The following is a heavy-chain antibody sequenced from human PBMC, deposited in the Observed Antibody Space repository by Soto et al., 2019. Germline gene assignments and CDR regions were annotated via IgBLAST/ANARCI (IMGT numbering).Heavy chain of an antibody. V-gene: IGHV1-69*06. CDR2: IIPIFGTA. J-gene: IGHJ4*02. CDR3: ASLEQLVRGAQEIDY. D-gene: IGHD6-6*01. CDR1: GVTFSSYA. Sequence: GASAKISCKASGVTFSSYAISWVGQAPGQELEGMGGIIPIFGTANYAQKFQGRVTITADKSTSTAYMELSSLRSEDTAVYYCASLEQLVRGAQEIDYWGQGTMVTVSS.